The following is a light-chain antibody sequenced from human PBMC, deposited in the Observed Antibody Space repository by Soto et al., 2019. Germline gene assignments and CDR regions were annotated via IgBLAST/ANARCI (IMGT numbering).Light chain of an antibody. Sequence: DIQMTQSPSTLSASVGDRVTITCRASQSISSWLAWYQQKPGKAPKLLLYDVSSLESGVPSRFSGSGSATEFILTINGLQPDDFATYFCQQFKSDTWTFGQGTKVDIK. V-gene: IGKV1-5*01. J-gene: IGKJ1*01. CDR2: DVS. CDR3: QQFKSDTWT. CDR1: QSISSW.